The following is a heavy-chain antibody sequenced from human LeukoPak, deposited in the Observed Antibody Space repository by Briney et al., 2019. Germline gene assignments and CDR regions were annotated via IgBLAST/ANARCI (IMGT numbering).Heavy chain of an antibody. CDR3: VKGDWLDF. V-gene: IGHV3-9*01. CDR2: IPSNNGPS. CDR1: GFPFADFA. J-gene: IGHJ5*01. Sequence: GGSLRLSCVASGFPFADFAMHWVRQSPGRGLEWVSGIPSNNGPSTYADSVKGRFTVSRDNAKNSLYLQMSSLRTDDTALYYCVKGDWLDFWGPGTLVAVFS. D-gene: IGHD5-24*01.